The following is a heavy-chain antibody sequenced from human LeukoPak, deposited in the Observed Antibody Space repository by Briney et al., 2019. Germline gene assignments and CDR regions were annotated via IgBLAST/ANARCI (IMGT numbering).Heavy chain of an antibody. Sequence: SETLSLTCTVSGGSISYYYWSWIRQPAGKGLEWIGRIYTSGSTNYNPSLKSRVTMSVDTSKNQSSLKLSSVTAADTAVYYCARHLRWTTLDYWGQGTLVTVSS. CDR2: IYTSGST. V-gene: IGHV4-4*07. CDR1: GGSISYYY. D-gene: IGHD3/OR15-3a*01. J-gene: IGHJ4*02. CDR3: ARHLRWTTLDY.